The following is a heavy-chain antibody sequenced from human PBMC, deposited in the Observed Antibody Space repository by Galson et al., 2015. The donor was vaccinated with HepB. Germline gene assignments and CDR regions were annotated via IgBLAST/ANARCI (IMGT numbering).Heavy chain of an antibody. D-gene: IGHD3-10*01. J-gene: IGHJ6*03. V-gene: IGHV3-23*01. Sequence: SLRLSCAASGFTFTAYAMSWVRQAPGKGLEWVSSLSGSSGNIYYADSVRGRFTISRDTSTNTLFLQMSSLRAEDTALYYCAKAIWFGDPNMDVWGKGTTVTVSS. CDR2: LSGSSGNI. CDR3: AKAIWFGDPNMDV. CDR1: GFTFTAYA.